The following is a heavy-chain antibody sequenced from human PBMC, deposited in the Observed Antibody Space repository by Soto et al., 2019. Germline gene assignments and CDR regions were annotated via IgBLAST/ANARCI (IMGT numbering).Heavy chain of an antibody. V-gene: IGHV1-3*01. D-gene: IGHD2-21*02. Sequence: GASVKVSCKASGYIFTNYAIHWVRQAPGQRLEWVGWINVGTGNTKYSQNFQGRVTITRDTSATTAYMELSSLRSEDTAVYYCARGAGYCSGDCWIDYSSAMDIWGQGTTVTVSS. J-gene: IGHJ6*02. CDR2: INVGTGNT. CDR1: GYIFTNYA. CDR3: ARGAGYCSGDCWIDYSSAMDI.